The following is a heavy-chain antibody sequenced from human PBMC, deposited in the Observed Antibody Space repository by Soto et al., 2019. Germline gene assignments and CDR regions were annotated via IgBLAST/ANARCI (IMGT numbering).Heavy chain of an antibody. J-gene: IGHJ4*02. CDR1: GFTFSSYA. D-gene: IGHD1-26*01. Sequence: GGSLRLSCAASGFTFSSYAMHWVRQAPGKGLEWVAGISYDGSNKYYADSVKGRFTITRDNSKNTLYLQMNSLRAEDAAVYYCARTTIGPFDYWGQGTLVTVSS. V-gene: IGHV3-30*04. CDR3: ARTTIGPFDY. CDR2: ISYDGSNK.